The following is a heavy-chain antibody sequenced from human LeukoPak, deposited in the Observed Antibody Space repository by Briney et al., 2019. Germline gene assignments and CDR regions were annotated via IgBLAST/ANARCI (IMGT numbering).Heavy chain of an antibody. CDR3: ARGVSGTGPDI. D-gene: IGHD5/OR15-5a*01. CDR2: IKTDGSST. V-gene: IGHV3-74*01. J-gene: IGHJ3*02. CDR1: GFTFSSYW. Sequence: GGSLRLSCAASGFTFSSYWMHWVRQAPGKGLVWVSRIKTDGSSTDYADSVKGRFTISRDNAKNTMYLQMNSLRAEDTAVYYCARGVSGTGPDIWGLGTMITVSS.